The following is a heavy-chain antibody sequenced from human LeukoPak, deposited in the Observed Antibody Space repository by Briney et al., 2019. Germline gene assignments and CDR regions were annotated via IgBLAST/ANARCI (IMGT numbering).Heavy chain of an antibody. CDR2: IIPIFGTA. Sequence: GASVKVSCKASGGTFSSYAISWVRQAPGQGLEWMGGIIPIFGTANYAQKFQGRVTITADESTSTAYMELSSLRSEDTAVYYCARNGYGDFTLSYWGQGTLVTVSS. CDR1: GGTFSSYA. V-gene: IGHV1-69*01. D-gene: IGHD4-17*01. J-gene: IGHJ4*02. CDR3: ARNGYGDFTLSY.